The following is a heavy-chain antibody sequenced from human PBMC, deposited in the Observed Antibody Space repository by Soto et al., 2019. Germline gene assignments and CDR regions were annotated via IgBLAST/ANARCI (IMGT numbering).Heavy chain of an antibody. Sequence: GSLRLSCAASGFTFSGSAMHWVRQASGKGLEWVGRIRSKANSYATAYAASVKGRFTISRDDSKNTAYLQMNSLKTEDTAVYYCTRSFSYSSSWYPPSFYFDYWGQGTLVTVSS. CDR2: IRSKANSYAT. CDR3: TRSFSYSSSWYPPSFYFDY. D-gene: IGHD6-13*01. CDR1: GFTFSGSA. J-gene: IGHJ4*02. V-gene: IGHV3-73*01.